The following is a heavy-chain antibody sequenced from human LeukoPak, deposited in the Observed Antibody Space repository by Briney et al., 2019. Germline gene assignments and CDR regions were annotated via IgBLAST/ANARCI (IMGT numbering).Heavy chain of an antibody. CDR1: GFTFSSYA. CDR3: AGEYGRDGYKAEYYFDY. Sequence: GGSLRLSCAASGFTFSSYAMHWVRQAPGKGLEYVSAISSNGGSTYYANSVKGRFTISRDNSKNTLYLQMGSLRAEDMAVYYCAGEYGRDGYKAEYYFDYWGQGTLATVSS. V-gene: IGHV3-64*01. J-gene: IGHJ4*02. CDR2: ISSNGGST. D-gene: IGHD5-24*01.